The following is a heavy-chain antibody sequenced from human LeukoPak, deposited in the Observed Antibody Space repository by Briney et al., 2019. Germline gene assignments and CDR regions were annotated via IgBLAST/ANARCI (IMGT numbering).Heavy chain of an antibody. CDR3: ARVVRGVVTSNWFDP. D-gene: IGHD2-21*02. V-gene: IGHV4-59*01. Sequence: PSETLSLTCTVPGDPLNTYYWTWIRQTPGKALEWIGFVASSGTSNYHPSLKSRVSISIDTSKNQFSLALTSVTPADTAVYYCARVVRGVVTSNWFDPWGQGTLVSVSS. J-gene: IGHJ5*02. CDR2: VASSGTS. CDR1: GDPLNTYY.